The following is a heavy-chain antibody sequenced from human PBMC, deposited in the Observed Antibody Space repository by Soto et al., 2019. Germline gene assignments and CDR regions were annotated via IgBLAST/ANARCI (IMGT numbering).Heavy chain of an antibody. CDR3: PASCVGCRGFNYYGMDV. V-gene: IGHV4-34*01. D-gene: IGHD5-12*01. CDR2: INHSGST. Sequence: SETLSLTCAVYGGSFSGYYWTWIRQPPGTGLEWIGEINHSGSTNYNPSLKSRVTISVDTSKNQFSLKLTSVTAADTAVYYCPASCVGCRGFNYYGMDVRGQGTTVTVP. CDR1: GGSFSGYY. J-gene: IGHJ6*02.